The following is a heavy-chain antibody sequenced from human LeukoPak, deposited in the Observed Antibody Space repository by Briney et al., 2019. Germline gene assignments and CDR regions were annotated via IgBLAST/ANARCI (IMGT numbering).Heavy chain of an antibody. D-gene: IGHD3-9*01. Sequence: GGSQRLSCAASGFTFSSYAMNWVRQAPGKGLEWLSAISGSGGSTYYADCVKGRFTISRDNSKNTVYLQMNSLRAEDTAVYHCARGLLCCYDVLTGHDNVGAFDIWGQGTMVTVSS. CDR1: GFTFSSYA. J-gene: IGHJ3*02. CDR2: ISGSGGST. V-gene: IGHV3-23*01. CDR3: ARGLLCCYDVLTGHDNVGAFDI.